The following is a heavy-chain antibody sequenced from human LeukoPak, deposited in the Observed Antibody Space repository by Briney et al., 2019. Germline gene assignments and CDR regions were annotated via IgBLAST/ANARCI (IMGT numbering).Heavy chain of an antibody. CDR2: IIPILGIA. V-gene: IGHV1-69*04. D-gene: IGHD3/OR15-3a*01. CDR1: GGTFSSYA. Sequence: SVKVSCKASGGTFSSYAISWVRQAPGQGLEWMGRIIPILGIANYAQKFQGRVTITADKSTSTAYMELGSLRSEDTAVYYCASSRTGYYNSYYYYGMDVWGQGTTVTVSS. CDR3: ASSRTGYYNSYYYYGMDV. J-gene: IGHJ6*02.